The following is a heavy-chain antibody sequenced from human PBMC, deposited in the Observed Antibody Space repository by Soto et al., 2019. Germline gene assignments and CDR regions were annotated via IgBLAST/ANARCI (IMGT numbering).Heavy chain of an antibody. D-gene: IGHD2-2*01. Sequence: SETLSLTCTVSGGSISSYYWSWIRQPPGKGLEWIGYIYYSGSTNYNPSLKSRVTISVDTSKNQFSLKLSSVTAADTAVYYCARGYCSSTSCRDALDIWGQGTMVTVSS. CDR3: ARGYCSSTSCRDALDI. CDR2: IYYSGST. CDR1: GGSISSYY. V-gene: IGHV4-59*01. J-gene: IGHJ3*02.